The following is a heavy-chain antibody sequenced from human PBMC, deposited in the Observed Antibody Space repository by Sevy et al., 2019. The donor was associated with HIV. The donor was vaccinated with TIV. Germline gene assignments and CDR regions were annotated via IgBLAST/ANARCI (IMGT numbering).Heavy chain of an antibody. CDR3: VKEGGGEGGDH. Sequence: GGSLSLSCAASGFSYSSYGMHWVRQAPGKGLEWVAYIQYDGSNKDYADSVKGRFTISRYNSKNTLDLQMNSLRVEDTAVYYCVKEGGGEGGDHWGQGTLVTVSS. D-gene: IGHD2-21*01. CDR2: IQYDGSNK. CDR1: GFSYSSYG. J-gene: IGHJ4*02. V-gene: IGHV3-30*02.